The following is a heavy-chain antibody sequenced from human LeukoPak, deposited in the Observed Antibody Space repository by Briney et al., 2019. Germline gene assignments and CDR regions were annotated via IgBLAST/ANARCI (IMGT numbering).Heavy chain of an antibody. Sequence: GGSLRVSCSASGFSFDGYAMSWVRQAPGKGLQWVGFIRGKAYGATATYAASVQGRFIISRDDSSNIVHLQMNSLKIEDTAVYFCASVNYYNSASFYYGYFDYWGQGALVTVSS. V-gene: IGHV3-49*04. CDR1: GFSFDGYA. J-gene: IGHJ4*02. D-gene: IGHD3-22*01. CDR2: IRGKAYGATA. CDR3: ASVNYYNSASFYYGYFDY.